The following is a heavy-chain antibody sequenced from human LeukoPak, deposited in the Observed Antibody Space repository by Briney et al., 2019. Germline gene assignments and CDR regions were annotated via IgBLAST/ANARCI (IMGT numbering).Heavy chain of an antibody. D-gene: IGHD2-15*01. CDR1: GGSISSYY. V-gene: IGHV4-59*08. CDR2: IYYSGST. J-gene: IGHJ6*02. Sequence: SETLSLTCTASGGSISSYYWSWIRQPPGKGLEWIGYIYYSGSTNYNPSLKSRVTISVDTSKSQFSLKLSSVTAADTAVYYCARHATEYYYYYGMDVWGQGTTVTVSS. CDR3: ARHATEYYYYYGMDV.